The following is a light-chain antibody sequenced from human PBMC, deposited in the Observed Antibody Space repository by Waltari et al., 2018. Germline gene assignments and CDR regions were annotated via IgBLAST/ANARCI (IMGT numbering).Light chain of an antibody. CDR3: QVWDSSSDHVV. V-gene: IGLV3-21*02. CDR2: DAS. Sequence: SYVLTQPPSVSVAPGQTARITCGVKQNGSKRVHWYQQKPGQAPVLVVYDASDRPSGIPERFYGSNSGNTATLTSSRVEAGDEADYYCQVWDSSSDHVVFGGGTKLTVL. J-gene: IGLJ2*01. CDR1: QNGSKR.